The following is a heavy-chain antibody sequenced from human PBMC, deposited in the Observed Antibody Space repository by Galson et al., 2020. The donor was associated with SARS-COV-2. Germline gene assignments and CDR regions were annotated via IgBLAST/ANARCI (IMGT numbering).Heavy chain of an antibody. CDR1: GGTFSSYA. V-gene: IGHV1-69*05. D-gene: IGHD2-2*01. Sequence: ASVKVSCKASGGTFSSYAISWVRQAPGQGLEWMGGIIPIFGTANYAQKFQGRVTITTDESTSTAYMELSSLRSEDTAVYYCARSIYQGGSYYDYMDVWGKGTTVTVSS. CDR2: IIPIFGTA. CDR3: ARSIYQGGSYYDYMDV. J-gene: IGHJ6*03.